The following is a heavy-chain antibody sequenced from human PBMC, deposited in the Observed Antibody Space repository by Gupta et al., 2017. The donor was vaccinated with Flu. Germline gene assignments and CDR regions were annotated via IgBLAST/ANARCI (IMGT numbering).Heavy chain of an antibody. J-gene: IGHJ5*02. D-gene: IGHD3-3*01. V-gene: IGHV5-51*01. CDR2: IYPGDSDT. Sequence: EVQLVQSGAAVKKPGESLKISCKGSGYSFTSYWIGWVRQMPGKGLGWRGIIYPGDSDTRYSPSFQGQGTISADKSISTAYLQWSSLKAADTAMYYCARQAVSYDFWSGSKFDPWGQGTLVTVSS. CDR1: GYSFTSYW. CDR3: ARQAVSYDFWSGSKFDP.